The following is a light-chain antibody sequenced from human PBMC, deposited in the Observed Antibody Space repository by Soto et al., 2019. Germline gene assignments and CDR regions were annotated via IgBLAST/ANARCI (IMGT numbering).Light chain of an antibody. Sequence: EIVLTQSPATLSLSPGERATLSCRASQSISIYLAWYQQKPGQAPRLLIYDVFNRATGIPARFSGSGSGTDFTLTISSLEPEDFAVYYCQQRSNWPPEITFGLGTRLEIK. V-gene: IGKV3-11*01. J-gene: IGKJ5*01. CDR3: QQRSNWPPEIT. CDR2: DVF. CDR1: QSISIY.